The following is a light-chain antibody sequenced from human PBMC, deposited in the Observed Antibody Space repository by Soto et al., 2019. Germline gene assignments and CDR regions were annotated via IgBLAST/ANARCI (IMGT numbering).Light chain of an antibody. Sequence: EIVLTQSPGTLSLSPRERATLSCRASQSVSSSYLAWYQQKPGQAPRLLIYGASSCATGIPDRFSGSGAGTDFTLTISRLEPEDFSVYYCQQYGSSPYTFGQGTKLEIK. CDR2: GAS. J-gene: IGKJ2*01. CDR1: QSVSSSY. V-gene: IGKV3-20*01. CDR3: QQYGSSPYT.